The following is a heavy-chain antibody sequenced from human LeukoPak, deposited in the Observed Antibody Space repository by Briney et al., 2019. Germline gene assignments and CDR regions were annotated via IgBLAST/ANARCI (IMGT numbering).Heavy chain of an antibody. CDR1: DVSISTESYY. Sequence: PSDPLSLTCAVSDVSISTESYYGRWVRQPPGKGLEWIANVYYTGSTDYTPSLKSRVTISVDMSKNQFSLALTSVTAADTAVYYCARHVAYVPQSQGAFDVWGQGTTVYVSS. CDR3: ARHVAYVPQSQGAFDV. V-gene: IGHV4-39*01. CDR2: VYYTGST. D-gene: IGHD3-10*02. J-gene: IGHJ3*01.